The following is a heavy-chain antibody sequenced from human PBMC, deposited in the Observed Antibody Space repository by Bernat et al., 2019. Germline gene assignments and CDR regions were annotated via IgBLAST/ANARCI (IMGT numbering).Heavy chain of an antibody. J-gene: IGHJ3*02. CDR2: ISPILGIA. V-gene: IGHV1-69*04. D-gene: IGHD1-26*01. Sequence: QVQLVQSGAEVKKPGSSVKVSCKASGGTFSSYAISWVRQAPGQGLEWMGRISPILGIANYAQKLKGRVTITADESTSTAYMELSSLRSEDTAGYYCARGVVGATLGDDAFDIWGRGTMVTVSS. CDR3: ARGVVGATLGDDAFDI. CDR1: GGTFSSYA.